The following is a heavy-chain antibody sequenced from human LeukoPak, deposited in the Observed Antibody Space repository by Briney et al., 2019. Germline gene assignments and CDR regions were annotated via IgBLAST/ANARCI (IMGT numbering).Heavy chain of an antibody. CDR3: ARDLYYYGSGNYVPGLPDY. Sequence: PGGSLRLSCAASGFTFSSYEMNWVRQAPGMGLEWVSYICSRGSYIHYADSVKGRFTISRDNAKNSLYLQMNSLRAEDTAVYYCARDLYYYGSGNYVPGLPDYWGQGTLVTVSS. J-gene: IGHJ4*02. CDR1: GFTFSSYE. D-gene: IGHD3-10*01. V-gene: IGHV3-48*03. CDR2: ICSRGSYI.